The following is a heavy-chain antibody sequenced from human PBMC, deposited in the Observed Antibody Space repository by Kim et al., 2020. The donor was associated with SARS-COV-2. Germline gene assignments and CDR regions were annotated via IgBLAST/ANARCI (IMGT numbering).Heavy chain of an antibody. Sequence: ASVKVSCKASGYTFTSYAMHWVRQAPGQRLEWMGWINAGNGNTKYSQKFQGRVTITRDTSASTAYMELSSLRSEDTAVYYCARDSQILITNNWFDPWGQGTLVTVSS. V-gene: IGHV1-3*01. D-gene: IGHD2-8*01. CDR3: ARDSQILITNNWFDP. J-gene: IGHJ5*02. CDR1: GYTFTSYA. CDR2: INAGNGNT.